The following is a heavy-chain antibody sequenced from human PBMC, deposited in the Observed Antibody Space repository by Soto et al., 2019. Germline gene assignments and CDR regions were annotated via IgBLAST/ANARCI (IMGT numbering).Heavy chain of an antibody. V-gene: IGHV3-21*01. CDR3: AREDGYCSGGSCYRYFDY. J-gene: IGHJ4*02. CDR2: ISSSSSYI. CDR1: GFTFSSYS. D-gene: IGHD2-15*01. Sequence: GGSLRLSCAASGFTFSSYSMNWVRQAPGKGLEWVSSISSSSSYIYYADSVKGRFTISRDNAKNSLYLQMNSLRAEDTAGYYCAREDGYCSGGSCYRYFDYWGQGTLVTVSS.